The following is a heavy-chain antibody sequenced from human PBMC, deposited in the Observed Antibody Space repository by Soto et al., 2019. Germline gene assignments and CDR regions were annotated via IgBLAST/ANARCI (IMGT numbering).Heavy chain of an antibody. V-gene: IGHV4-59*08. CDR3: ARHNYGSGSTYFDH. CDR1: GGSISSYY. CDR2: IYYSGST. D-gene: IGHD3-10*01. J-gene: IGHJ4*02. Sequence: PSETLSLTCTVSGGSISSYYWSWIRQPPGKGLEWIGYIYYSGSTNYNPSIKTRVTISVDTPKNQFSLKLKSMAAAVTAVYYCARHNYGSGSTYFDHRGQGTLVAVSS.